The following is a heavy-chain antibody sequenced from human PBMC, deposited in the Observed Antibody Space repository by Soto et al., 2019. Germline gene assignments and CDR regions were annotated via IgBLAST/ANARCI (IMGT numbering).Heavy chain of an antibody. CDR2: IYYSGST. CDR1: GGSISSYY. J-gene: IGHJ6*03. V-gene: IGHV4-59*08. D-gene: IGHD3-9*01. Sequence: PSETLSLTCTVSGGSISSYYWSWIRQPPGKGLEWIGYIYYSGSTNYNPSLKSRVTISVDTSKNQFSLKLSSVTAADTAVYYCARHSADDILTGYLLLAYYYMDVWGKGTTVTVS. CDR3: ARHSADDILTGYLLLAYYYMDV.